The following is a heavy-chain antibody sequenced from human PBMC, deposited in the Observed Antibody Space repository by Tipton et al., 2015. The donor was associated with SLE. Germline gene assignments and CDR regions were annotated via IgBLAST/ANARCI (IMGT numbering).Heavy chain of an antibody. CDR1: GYSISSGYH. CDR3: AREASYCGGDCYPSWFDP. CDR2: IYHSGST. D-gene: IGHD2-21*01. V-gene: IGHV4-38-2*02. J-gene: IGHJ5*02. Sequence: TLSLTCTVSGYSISSGYHWGWIRQPPGKGLEWIATIYHSGSTYYNPSLKSRVTISVDTSKNQFSLKLTSVTAADTAVYYCAREASYCGGDCYPSWFDPWGQGTLVTVSS.